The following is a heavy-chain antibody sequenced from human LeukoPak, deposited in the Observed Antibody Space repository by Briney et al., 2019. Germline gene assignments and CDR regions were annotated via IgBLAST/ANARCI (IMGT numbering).Heavy chain of an antibody. CDR3: AKDIPPKSKWSYFDY. J-gene: IGHJ4*02. V-gene: IGHV3-30*18. D-gene: IGHD2-15*01. CDR1: GFTFSSYG. Sequence: GGSLRLSCAASGFTFSSYGMHWVRQAPGKGLEWVAVISYDGSNKYYADSVKDRFTISRDNSKNTLYLQMNSLRAEDTAVYYCAKDIPPKSKWSYFDYWGQGTLVTVSS. CDR2: ISYDGSNK.